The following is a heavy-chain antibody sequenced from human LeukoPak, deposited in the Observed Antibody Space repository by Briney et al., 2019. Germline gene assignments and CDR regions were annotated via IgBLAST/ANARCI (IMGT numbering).Heavy chain of an antibody. D-gene: IGHD6-13*01. V-gene: IGHV3-23*01. CDR2: ISGSGGST. Sequence: GSLRLSCAASGFTFSSYAMSWVRQAPGKGLEWVSAISGSGGSTYYADSVKGRFTISRDNSKNTLYLQMNSLRAEDTAVYYCAKSRSWYPNFDYWGQGTLVTVSS. J-gene: IGHJ4*02. CDR3: AKSRSWYPNFDY. CDR1: GFTFSSYA.